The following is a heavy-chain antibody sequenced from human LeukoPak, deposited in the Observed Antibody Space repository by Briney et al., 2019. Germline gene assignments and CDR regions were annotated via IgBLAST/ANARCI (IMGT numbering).Heavy chain of an antibody. Sequence: ASVKVSCKASGYTFTGYYMHWVRQAPGQGLEWMGWINPNSGGTNYAQKFQGRVTMTRDTSISTAYMELSRLRSDDTAVYFCARGMAVGYDYNWFDSWGPGTLVTVSS. CDR3: ARGMAVGYDYNWFDS. J-gene: IGHJ5*01. D-gene: IGHD5-12*01. CDR1: GYTFTGYY. CDR2: INPNSGGT. V-gene: IGHV1-2*02.